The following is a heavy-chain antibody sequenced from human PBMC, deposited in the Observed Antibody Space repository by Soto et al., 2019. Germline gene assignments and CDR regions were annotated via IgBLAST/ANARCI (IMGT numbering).Heavy chain of an antibody. CDR3: ARDRFASSWSYFDY. CDR1: GLTFSNVY. Sequence: PGGSLRLSCVVSGLTFSNVYMNWFRQAPGKGLEWVGRIKSKTAGGTTEYAAPVKGRFTISRDDSENTLFLHMNSLKTEDTAVYYCARDRFASSWSYFDYWGQGT. D-gene: IGHD6-13*01. J-gene: IGHJ4*02. CDR2: IKSKTAGGTT. V-gene: IGHV3-15*07.